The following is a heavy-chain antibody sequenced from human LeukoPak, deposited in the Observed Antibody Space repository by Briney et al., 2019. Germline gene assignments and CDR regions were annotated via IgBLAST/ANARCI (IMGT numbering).Heavy chain of an antibody. D-gene: IGHD2-21*02. J-gene: IGHJ4*02. V-gene: IGHV4-34*01. Sequence: SETLSLTCAVYGGSFSGYYWSWIRQPPGEGLEWIGEINHSGSTNYNPSLKSRVTISVDTSKNQFSLKLSSVTAADTAVYYCARGKGDCGGDCYRAPFDYWGQGTLVTVSS. CDR3: ARGKGDCGGDCYRAPFDY. CDR2: INHSGST. CDR1: GGSFSGYY.